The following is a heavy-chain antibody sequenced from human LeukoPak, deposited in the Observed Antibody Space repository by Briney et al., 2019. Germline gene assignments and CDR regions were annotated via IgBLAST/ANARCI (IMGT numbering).Heavy chain of an antibody. CDR1: GFTFSSYA. J-gene: IGHJ4*02. V-gene: IGHV3-23*01. D-gene: IGHD2-15*01. CDR2: ISGSGGST. CDR3: AKATADRSGGSCYSDY. Sequence: GGSLRLSCAASGFTFSSYAMSWVRQAPGKGLDWVSAISGSGGSTYYADSVKGRFTISRDNSKNTLYLQMNSLRAEDTAVYYCAKATADRSGGSCYSDYWGQGTLVTVSS.